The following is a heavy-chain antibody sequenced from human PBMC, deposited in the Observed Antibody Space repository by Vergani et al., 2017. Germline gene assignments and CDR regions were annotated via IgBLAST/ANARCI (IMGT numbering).Heavy chain of an antibody. J-gene: IGHJ5*02. V-gene: IGHV4-61*01. CDR3: ARVYLSTIAAGGWFDP. D-gene: IGHD6-13*01. CDR2: IYHSGST. CDR1: GGSVSSSSNY. Sequence: QVQLQESGPGLVKPSETLSLTCTVSGGSVSSSSNYWSWIRQPPGKGLEWIGEIYHSGSTNYNPSLKSRVTISVDKSKNQFSLKLSSVTAADTAVYYCARVYLSTIAAGGWFDPWGQGTLVTVSS.